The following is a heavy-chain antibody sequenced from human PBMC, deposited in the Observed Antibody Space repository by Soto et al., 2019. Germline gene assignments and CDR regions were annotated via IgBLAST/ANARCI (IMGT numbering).Heavy chain of an antibody. V-gene: IGHV1-3*01. D-gene: IGHD2-21*02. CDR3: VRSVTAIRDFDY. CDR1: GYTFTSYA. J-gene: IGHJ4*02. CDR2: INAGNGNT. Sequence: ASLKVSCKASGYTFTSYAMHWVRQAPGQRLEWMGWINAGNGNTKYSQKFQGRVTITRDTSASTAYMELSSLRSEDTAVYYCVRSVTAIRDFDYWGQGTLVTVSS.